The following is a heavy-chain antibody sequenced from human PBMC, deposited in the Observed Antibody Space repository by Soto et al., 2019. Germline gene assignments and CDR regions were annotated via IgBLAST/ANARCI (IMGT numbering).Heavy chain of an antibody. CDR3: ARSDPWGAFAI. CDR1: GGTFSSYT. D-gene: IGHD7-27*01. CDR2: IIPILGIA. J-gene: IGHJ3*02. Sequence: QVQLVQSGAEVTKPGSSVKVSCKASGGTFSSYTSSWVRQAPGQGLEWMGRIIPILGIANYAQKFQGRVTITADKSTSTAYMELRSLSSEDTAVFSCARSDPWGAFAIWGQGTMVTVTS. V-gene: IGHV1-69*02.